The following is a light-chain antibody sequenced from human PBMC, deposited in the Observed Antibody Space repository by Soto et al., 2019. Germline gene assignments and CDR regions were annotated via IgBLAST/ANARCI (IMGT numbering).Light chain of an antibody. CDR1: SSNIGNNY. CDR3: GTWDSSLSVGV. V-gene: IGLV1-51*01. Sequence: QSVLTQPPSVSAAPGQKVTISCSGSSSNIGNNYVSWYQQLPGTAPKLLIYDNNKGPSGIPDRFSGSKSGTSATLGITELQTGDEADYYCGTWDSSLSVGVFGGGTKVTVL. J-gene: IGLJ3*02. CDR2: DNN.